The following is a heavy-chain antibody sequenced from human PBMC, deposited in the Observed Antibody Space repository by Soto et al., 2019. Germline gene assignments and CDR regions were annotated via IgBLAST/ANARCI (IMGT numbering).Heavy chain of an antibody. D-gene: IGHD3-3*01. V-gene: IGHV1-3*01. CDR3: ARGPSLITIFGVVMITPFDY. CDR1: GYTFTSYA. Sequence: QVQLVQSGAEVKKPGASVKVSCKASGYTFTSYAMHWVRQAPGQRLEWMGWINAGNGNTKYSQKFQGIVTITRDSSASTAYMELSSLRSEDTAVYYCARGPSLITIFGVVMITPFDYWGQGALVTVSS. J-gene: IGHJ4*02. CDR2: INAGNGNT.